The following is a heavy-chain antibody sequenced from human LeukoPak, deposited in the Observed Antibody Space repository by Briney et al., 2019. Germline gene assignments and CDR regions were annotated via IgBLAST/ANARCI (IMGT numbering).Heavy chain of an antibody. CDR1: GGSISSYS. V-gene: IGHV4-4*07. CDR3: AQIPSKSDVMDV. D-gene: IGHD2-2*01. J-gene: IGHJ6*02. Sequence: PSENLSLTCRVSGGSISSYSWSWIRQPAGKGLEWIGRIHSSGTTYYNPSLKSRVTMSVESSKNQLSLKLTSVTAADTAVYYCAQIPSKSDVMDVWGQGTTVTVSS. CDR2: IHSSGTT.